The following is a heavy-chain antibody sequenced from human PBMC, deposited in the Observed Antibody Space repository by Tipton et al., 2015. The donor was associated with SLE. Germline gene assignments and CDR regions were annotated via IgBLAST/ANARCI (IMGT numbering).Heavy chain of an antibody. Sequence: GLVKPSETLSLTCSVSGGSISSHYWSWIRQPPGKGLEWVGDIYNSGTTNYNPSLKSRVTISVDMSKNQFSLRLTSVTAADTAVYYCARTLGAIAHTVYDAFDIWGQGKMVTVSS. CDR1: GGSISSHY. CDR3: ARTLGAIAHTVYDAFDI. D-gene: IGHD1-26*01. V-gene: IGHV4-59*11. J-gene: IGHJ3*02. CDR2: IYNSGTT.